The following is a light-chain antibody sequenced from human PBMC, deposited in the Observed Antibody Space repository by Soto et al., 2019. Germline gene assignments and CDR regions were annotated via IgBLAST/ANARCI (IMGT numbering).Light chain of an antibody. CDR2: DAS. CDR3: QRRSNWPIT. CDR1: QSVSSY. Sequence: EIVFAQSPGTLSFSPGERATLSCRASQSVSSYLAWYQQKPGQAPRLLIYDASNRATGIPARFSGSGSGTDFTLTISSLEPEDFAVYYCQRRSNWPITFGQGTRLEIK. J-gene: IGKJ5*01. V-gene: IGKV3-11*01.